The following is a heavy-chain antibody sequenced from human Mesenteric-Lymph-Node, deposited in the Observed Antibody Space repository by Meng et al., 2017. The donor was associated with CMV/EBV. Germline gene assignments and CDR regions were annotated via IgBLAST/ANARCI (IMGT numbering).Heavy chain of an antibody. CDR3: ARKYCSSTSCYTVMGAFDI. D-gene: IGHD2-2*02. CDR1: GFTFSSYG. J-gene: IGHJ3*02. V-gene: IGHV3-33*01. Sequence: GESLKISCAASGFTFSSYGMHWVRQAPGKGLEWVAVIWYDGSNKYYADSVKGRFTISRDTSKNTLYLQVNSLTAEDTAVYYCARKYCSSTSCYTVMGAFDIWGQGTMVTVSS. CDR2: IWYDGSNK.